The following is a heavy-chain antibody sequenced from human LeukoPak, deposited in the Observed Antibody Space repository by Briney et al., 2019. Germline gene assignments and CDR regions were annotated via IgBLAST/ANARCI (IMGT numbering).Heavy chain of an antibody. Sequence: SVKVSCKASGGTFSSYAISWVRQAPGQGLEWMGRIIPILGIANYAQRFQGRVTITADKSTSTAYMELSSLRSEDTAVYYCARRGSSRRDNWFDPWGQGTLVTVSS. CDR2: IIPILGIA. J-gene: IGHJ5*02. CDR3: ARRGSSRRDNWFDP. V-gene: IGHV1-69*04. D-gene: IGHD6-13*01. CDR1: GGTFSSYA.